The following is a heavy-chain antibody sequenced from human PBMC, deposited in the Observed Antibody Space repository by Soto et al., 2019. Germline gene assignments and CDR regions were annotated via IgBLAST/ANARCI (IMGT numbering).Heavy chain of an antibody. V-gene: IGHV7-4-1*01. D-gene: IGHD2-15*01. J-gene: IGHJ5*02. CDR2: INTNTGNP. Sequence: QVQLVQSGSELKKPGASVKVSCKASGYTFTSYAMNWVRQAPGQGLEWMGWINTNTGNPTYAQGFTGRFVFSLDTSVSTAYLQICSLKAEDTDVYYYARALYCSGGSCYDHNWFDPWGQGTLVTVSS. CDR1: GYTFTSYA. CDR3: ARALYCSGGSCYDHNWFDP.